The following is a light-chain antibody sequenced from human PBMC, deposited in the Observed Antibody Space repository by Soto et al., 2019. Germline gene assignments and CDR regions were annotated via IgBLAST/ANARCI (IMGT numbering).Light chain of an antibody. CDR1: QAVNY. CDR2: DAS. CDR3: QQFGGSGIS. Sequence: VLTQSPATLSLSPGERATLSCGASQAVNYLAWFQQKPGLAPRLLIYDASNRAIGIPDRFSGRASGTDFTLTISRLEPEDFAVYYCQQFGGSGISFGQGTRLE. V-gene: IGKV3D-20*01. J-gene: IGKJ5*01.